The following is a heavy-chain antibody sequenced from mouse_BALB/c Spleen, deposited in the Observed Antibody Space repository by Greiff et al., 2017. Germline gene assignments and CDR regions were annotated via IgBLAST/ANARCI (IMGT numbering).Heavy chain of an antibody. J-gene: IGHJ2*01. CDR1: GFTFSSFG. CDR2: ISSGSSTI. D-gene: IGHD4-1*01. CDR3: ARNWGAIDD. V-gene: IGHV5-17*02. Sequence: EVHLVESGGGLVQPGGSRKLSCAASGFTFSSFGMHWVRQAPEKGLEWVAYISSGSSTIYYADTVKGRFTISRDNPKNTLFLQMTSLRSEDTAMYYCARNWGAIDDWGQGTTLTVSS.